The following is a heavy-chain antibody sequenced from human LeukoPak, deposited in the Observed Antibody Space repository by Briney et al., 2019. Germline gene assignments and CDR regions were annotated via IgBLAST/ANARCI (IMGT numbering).Heavy chain of an antibody. CDR3: ARIPAAGSMGWFDP. D-gene: IGHD6-13*01. J-gene: IGHJ5*02. CDR1: GDSISSSHW. Sequence: SETLSLTCAVSGDSISSSHWWSWVRQSPGKGLEWIGEIYHSGNTNYNPSLKSRVTISKDTSSNQFSLRLTSLTAADTAVYYCARIPAAGSMGWFDPRGQGTLVTVSS. CDR2: IYHSGNT. V-gene: IGHV4-4*02.